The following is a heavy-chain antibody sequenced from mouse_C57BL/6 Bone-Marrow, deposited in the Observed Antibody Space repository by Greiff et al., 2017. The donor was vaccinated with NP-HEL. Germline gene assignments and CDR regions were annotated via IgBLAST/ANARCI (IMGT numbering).Heavy chain of an antibody. D-gene: IGHD2-3*01. V-gene: IGHV7-1*01. CDR2: SRNKANDYTT. CDR1: GFTFSDFY. J-gene: IGHJ3*01. CDR3: ARDALYDGYYVRFAY. Sequence: EVKLMESGGGLVQSGRSLRLSCATSGFTFSDFYMEWVRQAPGKGLAWIAASRNKANDYTTESSASVKGRFIVSRDTSQSILYLQMNALRAEDTAIYYCARDALYDGYYVRFAYWGQGTLVTVSA.